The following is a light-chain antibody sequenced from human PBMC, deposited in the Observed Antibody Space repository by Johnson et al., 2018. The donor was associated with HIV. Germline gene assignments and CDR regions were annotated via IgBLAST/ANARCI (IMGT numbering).Light chain of an antibody. V-gene: IGLV1-51*01. CDR3: GRWDDSLSTYV. CDR2: DNN. J-gene: IGLJ1*01. CDR1: SSNIGRNY. Sequence: QSVLTQSPSVSAAPGQKVTISCSGSSSNIGRNYVSWYQQLPGTAPKLLIFDNNKRPSGIPDRFSASKSGTSATLGITGLQTGDEADYYCGRWDDSLSTYVFGTGTKVTVL.